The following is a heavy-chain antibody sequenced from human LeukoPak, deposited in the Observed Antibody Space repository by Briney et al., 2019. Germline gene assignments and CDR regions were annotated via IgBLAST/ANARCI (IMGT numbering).Heavy chain of an antibody. D-gene: IGHD3-3*01. J-gene: IGHJ5*02. CDR2: ITASSARP. V-gene: IGHV3-21*01. CDR3: ARTVYDFWSGTPNWFDP. CDR1: GFTFNKYN. Sequence: GESLRLSCDASGFTFNKYNMIWVRQAPGKGLEWVSSITASSARPSYSDSLKGRFTISRDNAKNSLYLQMGSLRVDDTAIYYCARTVYDFWSGTPNWFDPWGQGTLVTVSS.